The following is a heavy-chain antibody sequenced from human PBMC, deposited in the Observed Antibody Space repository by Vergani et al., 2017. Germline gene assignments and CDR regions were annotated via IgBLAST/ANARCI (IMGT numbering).Heavy chain of an antibody. CDR2: ISAYNGNT. CDR1: GYTFTSYG. V-gene: IGHV1-18*04. CDR3: AGILSGRYSGYIWRYDNYDGMYF. J-gene: IGHJ6*02. Sequence: QVQLVQSGAEVKKPGASVKVSCKASGYTFTSYGISWVRQAPGQGLEWMGWISAYNGNTNYAQKLQGRVTMTTDTSTSTAYMELRSLRSDDTAVYYCAGILSGRYSGYIWRYDNYDGMYFGANGP. D-gene: IGHD5-12*01.